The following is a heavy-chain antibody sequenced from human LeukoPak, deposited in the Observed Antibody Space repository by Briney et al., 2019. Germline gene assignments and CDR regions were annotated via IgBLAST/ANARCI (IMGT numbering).Heavy chain of an antibody. J-gene: IGHJ4*02. CDR2: ISGSGGST. Sequence: GRSLRLSCAASGFTFDDYAMHWVRQAPGKGLEWVSAISGSGGSTYYADSVKGRFTISRDNSKNTLYLQMNSLRAEDTAVYYCAKDQYYYDSSGRPDLGYWGQGTLVTVSS. CDR1: GFTFDDYA. D-gene: IGHD3-22*01. CDR3: AKDQYYYDSSGRPDLGY. V-gene: IGHV3-23*01.